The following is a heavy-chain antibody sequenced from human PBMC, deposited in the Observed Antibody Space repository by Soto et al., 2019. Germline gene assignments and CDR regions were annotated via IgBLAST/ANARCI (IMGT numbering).Heavy chain of an antibody. D-gene: IGHD3-10*01. CDR3: ARSNGELDY. J-gene: IGHJ4*02. CDR1: GDSVSSNSAA. Sequence: PSQTLSLTCAIFGDSVSSNSAAWNWIRQSPSRGPEWLGRTYHRSRWYNDYAVSVKGRLTINPDTSKNQFSLHLNSVTPEDTAIYYCARSNGELDYWGQGTLVTVSS. CDR2: TYHRSRWYN. V-gene: IGHV6-1*01.